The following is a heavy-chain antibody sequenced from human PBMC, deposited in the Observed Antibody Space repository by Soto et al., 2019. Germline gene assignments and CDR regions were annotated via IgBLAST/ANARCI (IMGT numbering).Heavy chain of an antibody. CDR3: ARDPRMGWSFGGMDV. Sequence: EVQLVESGGGLVKPGGSLRLSCAASGFTFSSYSMNWVRQAPGKGLEWVSSISSSSSYIYYADSVKGRFTISRDNAKNSLYLQMNSLRAEDTAVYYCARDPRMGWSFGGMDVWGQGTTVTVSS. V-gene: IGHV3-21*01. J-gene: IGHJ6*02. CDR2: ISSSSSYI. CDR1: GFTFSSYS. D-gene: IGHD3-3*01.